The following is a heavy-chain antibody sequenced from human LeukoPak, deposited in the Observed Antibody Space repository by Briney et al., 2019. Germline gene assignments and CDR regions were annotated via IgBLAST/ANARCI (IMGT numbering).Heavy chain of an antibody. CDR1: GFTFSSHA. J-gene: IGHJ5*02. D-gene: IGHD2-2*02. CDR3: AKGGQYQLLYSWFDP. V-gene: IGHV3-23*01. Sequence: GGSLTLSCAASGFTFSSHAMSWVRQAPGKGLEWVSSIRGSGDRTYYADSGKGRFIICRDNSKNTLYLQMNSLRAEDTAVYYCAKGGQYQLLYSWFDPWGQGPVVTVSS. CDR2: IRGSGDRT.